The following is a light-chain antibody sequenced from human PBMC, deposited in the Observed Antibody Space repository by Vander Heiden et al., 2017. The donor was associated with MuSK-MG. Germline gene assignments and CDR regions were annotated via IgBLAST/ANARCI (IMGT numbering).Light chain of an antibody. J-gene: IGLJ1*01. CDR2: DDS. CDR3: QVWDSTSDLGV. CDR1: KSGSKS. V-gene: IGLV3-21*02. Sequence: SYVLTQPPSVSVAPGQTARITCGGNKSGSKSVHWYQQKPGQAPVLVVYDDSDRPSGIAERFSGSNSGITATLTISRVEAGDEADYYCQVWDSTSDLGVFGTGTKVTVL.